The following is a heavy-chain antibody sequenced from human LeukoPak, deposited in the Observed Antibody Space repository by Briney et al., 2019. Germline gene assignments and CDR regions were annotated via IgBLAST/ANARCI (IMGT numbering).Heavy chain of an antibody. CDR1: GDSVSSKNGA. V-gene: IGHV6-1*01. J-gene: IGHJ4*02. CDR3: ARDFGTTGWHTFDY. Sequence: SQTLALTCVVSGDSVSSKNGAWNWIRQSPSRGLEWLGRTYYRSKWYKDYAESMEGLMTISQDTSKNQSPLPLNSVPPDDTAVYYCARDFGTTGWHTFDYWGQGTLVTVSS. CDR2: TYYRSKWYK. D-gene: IGHD6-19*01.